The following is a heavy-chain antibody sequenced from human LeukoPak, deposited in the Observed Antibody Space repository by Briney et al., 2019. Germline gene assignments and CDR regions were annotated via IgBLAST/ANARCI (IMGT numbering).Heavy chain of an antibody. V-gene: IGHV4-34*01. J-gene: IGHJ4*02. Sequence: SETLSLTCAVYGGSFSDYYWSWIRQPPGKGLEWIGDINHSENTNYNPSLKSRATTSVDTSKSQFSLELNSVTAADTAVYYWARGGIHSNYFDYWGQGTLVTVSS. CDR2: INHSENT. CDR1: GGSFSDYY. CDR3: ARGGIHSNYFDY. D-gene: IGHD4-11*01.